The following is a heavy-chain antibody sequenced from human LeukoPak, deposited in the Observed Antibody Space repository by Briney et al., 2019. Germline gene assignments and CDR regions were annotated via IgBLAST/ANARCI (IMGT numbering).Heavy chain of an antibody. D-gene: IGHD2-2*01. Sequence: SETLSLTCTVSGVSISSYYWSWIRQPPGKGLEWIGYIYYSGSTNYNPSLKSRVTISVDTSKNQFSLKLSSVTAADTAVYYCARDHRSSFLLVDGYYYYYYGMDVWGQGTTVTVSS. CDR1: GVSISSYY. CDR3: ARDHRSSFLLVDGYYYYYYGMDV. CDR2: IYYSGST. J-gene: IGHJ6*02. V-gene: IGHV4-59*01.